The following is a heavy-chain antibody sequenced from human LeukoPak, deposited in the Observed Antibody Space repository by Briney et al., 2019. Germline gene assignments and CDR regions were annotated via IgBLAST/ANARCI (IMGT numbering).Heavy chain of an antibody. CDR1: GLTFSNYW. V-gene: IGHV3-7*01. Sequence: QSGGSLRLSGAASGLTFSNYWMSWVRQAPGEGLEWVANIKEDGNEKYYVDSVKGRFTISRDNAKKSLYLQMNSLRAEDTAVYYCARDRSRFYYWGQGTPVTVSS. CDR3: ARDRSRFYY. J-gene: IGHJ4*02. D-gene: IGHD2-2*01. CDR2: IKEDGNEK.